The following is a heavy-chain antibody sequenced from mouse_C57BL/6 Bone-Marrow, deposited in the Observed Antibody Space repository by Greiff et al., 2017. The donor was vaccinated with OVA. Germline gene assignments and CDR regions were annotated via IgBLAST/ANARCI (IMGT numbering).Heavy chain of an antibody. V-gene: IGHV14-4*01. Sequence: VQLQQSGAELVRPGASVKLSCTASGFNIKDDYMHWVKQRPEQGLEWIGWIDPENGDTEYASKFQGKATLTADTSSNTAYLQLSSLTSEDSAVYYCTTGITTVVAFNYFDYWGQGTTLTVSS. J-gene: IGHJ2*01. CDR3: TTGITTVVAFNYFDY. CDR1: GFNIKDDY. D-gene: IGHD1-1*01. CDR2: IDPENGDT.